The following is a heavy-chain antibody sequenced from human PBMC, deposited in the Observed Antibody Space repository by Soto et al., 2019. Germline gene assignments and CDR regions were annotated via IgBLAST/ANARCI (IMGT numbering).Heavy chain of an antibody. Sequence: QVQLQESGPGLVKPSQTLSLTCTISGGSISSGGYYWSWIRQHPGKGLEWIGYIYYSGSTYYNPSLKSRVTISVDTSKNQFSLKLSSVTAADTAVYYCARLHGIAPAGISWYFDLWGRGTLVTVSS. CDR3: ARLHGIAPAGISWYFDL. V-gene: IGHV4-31*03. J-gene: IGHJ2*01. CDR2: IYYSGST. D-gene: IGHD6-13*01. CDR1: GGSISSGGYY.